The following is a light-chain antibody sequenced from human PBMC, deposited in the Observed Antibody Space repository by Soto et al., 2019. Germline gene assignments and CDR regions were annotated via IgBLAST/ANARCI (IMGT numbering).Light chain of an antibody. CDR3: QVWDSSSDRYVV. J-gene: IGLJ2*01. CDR2: YDS. Sequence: SYELTQPPSVSVAPGKTARITCGGNNIGSKSVHWYQQKPGQAPVLVIYYDSDRPSGIPERFSGSNSGNTATLTISRVEAGDEADCYCQVWDSSSDRYVVFGGGTKLTVL. V-gene: IGLV3-21*04. CDR1: NIGSKS.